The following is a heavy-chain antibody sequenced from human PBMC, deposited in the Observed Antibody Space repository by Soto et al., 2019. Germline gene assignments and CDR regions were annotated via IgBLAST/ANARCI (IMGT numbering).Heavy chain of an antibody. J-gene: IGHJ6*02. CDR2: IIPIFGTA. D-gene: IGHD3-3*01. CDR1: GGTFSSYA. Sequence: QVQLVQSGAEVKKPGSSVKVSCKASGGTFSSYAISWVRQAPGQGLEWMGGIIPIFGTANYAQKFQGRVTITADESRSTAYMELSSLRSEDTAVYYCARGIVDYDFWSGYRYGMDVWGQGTTVTVSS. V-gene: IGHV1-69*12. CDR3: ARGIVDYDFWSGYRYGMDV.